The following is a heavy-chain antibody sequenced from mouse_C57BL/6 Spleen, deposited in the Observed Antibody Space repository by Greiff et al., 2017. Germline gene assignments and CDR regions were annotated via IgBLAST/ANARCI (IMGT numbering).Heavy chain of an antibody. CDR2: IYPRSGNT. Sequence: LQESGAELARPGASVKLSCKASGYTFTSYGISWVKQRTGQGLEWIGEIYPRSGNTYYNEKFKGKATLTADKSSSPAYMELRSLTSEDSAVYFCARAGTTVVAYYFDYWGQGTTLTVSS. J-gene: IGHJ2*01. D-gene: IGHD1-1*01. V-gene: IGHV1-81*01. CDR1: GYTFTSYG. CDR3: ARAGTTVVAYYFDY.